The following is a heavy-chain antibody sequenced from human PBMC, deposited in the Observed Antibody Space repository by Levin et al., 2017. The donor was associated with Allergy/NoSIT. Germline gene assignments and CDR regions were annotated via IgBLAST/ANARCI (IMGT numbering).Heavy chain of an antibody. CDR2: ISSSGSTI. J-gene: IGHJ4*02. Sequence: GESLKISCAASGFTFSSYEMNWVRQAPGKGLEWVSYISSSGSTIYYADSVKGRFTISRDNAKNSLYLQMNSLRAEDTAVYYCARDRIGHMDRGVKDDYWGQGTLVTVSS. D-gene: IGHD3-10*01. CDR1: GFTFSSYE. V-gene: IGHV3-48*03. CDR3: ARDRIGHMDRGVKDDY.